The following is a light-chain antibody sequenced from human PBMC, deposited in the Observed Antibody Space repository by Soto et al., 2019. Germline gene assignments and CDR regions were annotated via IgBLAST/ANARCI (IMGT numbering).Light chain of an antibody. CDR2: GPA. Sequence: DIVLTQSPATLSLSPGERATLSCRASQSVDSNYLAWYQQKPGQAPRLLIYGPATRATGIPGRFRGSGSGTEFTLTITSLQSEDFAVYYCQQYYKWPQWTIGQGTKV. J-gene: IGKJ1*01. CDR3: QQYYKWPQWT. CDR1: QSVDSN. V-gene: IGKV3-15*01.